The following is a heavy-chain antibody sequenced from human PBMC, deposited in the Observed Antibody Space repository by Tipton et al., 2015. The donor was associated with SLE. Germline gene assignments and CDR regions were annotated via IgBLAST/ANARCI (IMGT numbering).Heavy chain of an antibody. J-gene: IGHJ4*02. Sequence: GSLRLSCAASGFTFSSYSMNWVRQAPGKGLEWVSGISGSGGSTYYADSVKGRFTISRDNSKKMLYLQMNSLRAEDTAVYYCAKDRRNWNDPYFFDYWVQGTLVSVSS. D-gene: IGHD1-20*01. CDR2: ISGSGGST. V-gene: IGHV3-23*01. CDR1: GFTFSSYS. CDR3: AKDRRNWNDPYFFDY.